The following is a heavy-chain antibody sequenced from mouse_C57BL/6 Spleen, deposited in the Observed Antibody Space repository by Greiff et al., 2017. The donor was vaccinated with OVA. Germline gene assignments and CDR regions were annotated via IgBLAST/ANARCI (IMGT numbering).Heavy chain of an antibody. CDR2: IYPGSGST. D-gene: IGHD2-2*01. CDR1: GYTFTSYW. CDR3: AREGIYYGYDGYAMDY. J-gene: IGHJ4*01. Sequence: QVQLQQPGAELVKPGASVKMSCKASGYTFTSYWITWVKQRPGQGLEWIGDIYPGSGSTNYNEKFKSKATLTVDTSSSTAYMQLSSLTSEDSAVYYCAREGIYYGYDGYAMDYWGQGTSVTVSS. V-gene: IGHV1-55*01.